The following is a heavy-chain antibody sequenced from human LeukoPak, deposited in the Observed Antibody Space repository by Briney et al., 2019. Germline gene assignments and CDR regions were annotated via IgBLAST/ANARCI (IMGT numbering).Heavy chain of an antibody. CDR1: GDTFPSYA. D-gene: IGHD1-26*01. V-gene: IGHV1-8*01. J-gene: IGHJ4*02. CDR3: ARGPKLTRSYYYFDS. Sequence: ASVNVSCKPSGDTFPSYAIDCVRQATGQGLEWMGWMNPNSGNTGYTQKFQGRVTITRNTSITTAYMELSSLRSEDTAVYYSARGPKLTRSYYYFDSWGQGTLVTVSS. CDR2: MNPNSGNT.